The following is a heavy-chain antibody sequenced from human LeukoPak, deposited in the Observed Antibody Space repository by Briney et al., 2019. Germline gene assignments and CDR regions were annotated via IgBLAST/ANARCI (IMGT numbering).Heavy chain of an antibody. V-gene: IGHV3-23*01. CDR3: AKGYYYDSSGYSLYYFDY. CDR2: ISGSGGSS. Sequence: PGGSLRLSCAASGFTFSSYAMSWVRQAPGKGLEWVSAISGSGGSSYYADSVKGRFTISRDNSKNTLYLQMNSLRAEDTAVYYCAKGYYYDSSGYSLYYFDYRGQGTLVTVSS. D-gene: IGHD3-22*01. CDR1: GFTFSSYA. J-gene: IGHJ4*02.